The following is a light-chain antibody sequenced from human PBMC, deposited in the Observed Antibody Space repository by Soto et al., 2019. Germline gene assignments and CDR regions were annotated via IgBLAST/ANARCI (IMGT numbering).Light chain of an antibody. CDR3: QQYDNWPRT. Sequence: ENELTQSPGTLALSPGARATLSCMASQSVSTSSLAWYQHKGGQAPRLLIHGASSRATGIPDRFSGSGSGTEFTLTISSLQSEDFAFYHCQQYDNWPRTFCQGTKVDIK. J-gene: IGKJ1*01. CDR2: GAS. V-gene: IGKV3-20*01. CDR1: QSVSTSS.